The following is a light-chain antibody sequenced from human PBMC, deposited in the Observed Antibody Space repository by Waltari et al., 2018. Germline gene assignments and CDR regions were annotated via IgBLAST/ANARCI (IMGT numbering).Light chain of an antibody. V-gene: IGKV1-NL1*01. CDR1: QGISNS. CDR2: GAS. J-gene: IGKJ2*01. CDR3: QQYYFTPYT. Sequence: DIQMTQSPSSLSASVGDRVTITCRASQGISNSLAWYQQKPGKAPKLLLYGASRLESGVPPMFSGSGSGTDYTLTISSIQPDDVATYYCQQYYFTPYTFGQGTKLDIK.